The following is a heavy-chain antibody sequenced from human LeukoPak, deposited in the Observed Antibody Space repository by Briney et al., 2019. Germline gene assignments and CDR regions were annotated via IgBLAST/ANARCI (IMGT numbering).Heavy chain of an antibody. CDR1: GGSISSSSYY. Sequence: SETLSLTCTVSGGSISSSSYYWSWVRQTAGKGLEWIGCIYYSGSTNYNPSLKSRVTISVDTSKNQFSLKLSSVTAADTAVYYCARLPSGSYYGYYYYYMDVWGKGTTVTVSS. D-gene: IGHD1-26*01. CDR2: IYYSGST. CDR3: ARLPSGSYYGYYYYYMDV. V-gene: IGHV4-61*10. J-gene: IGHJ6*03.